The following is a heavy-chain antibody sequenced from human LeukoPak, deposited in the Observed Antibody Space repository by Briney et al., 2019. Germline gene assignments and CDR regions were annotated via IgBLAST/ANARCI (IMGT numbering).Heavy chain of an antibody. CDR2: VDPEDAKA. CDR1: GYTFSDYD. CDR3: ATSGRSSLAFDV. V-gene: IGHV1-69-2*01. Sequence: ASVKISCKSSGYTFSDYDIHWVRQAPGGGLQWLGRVDPEDAKAVYSENLQGRVTITADSFSGSTYMFLSSLTSEDTAFYYCATSGRSSLAFDVWGQGTVVTVSS. D-gene: IGHD3-10*01. J-gene: IGHJ3*01.